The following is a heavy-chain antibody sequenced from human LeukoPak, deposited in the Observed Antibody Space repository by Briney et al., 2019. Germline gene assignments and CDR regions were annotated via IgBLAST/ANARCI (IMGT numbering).Heavy chain of an antibody. D-gene: IGHD3-22*01. V-gene: IGHV3-23*01. CDR1: GFTFSSYA. Sequence: GGSLRLSCAASGFTFSSYAMSWVRQAPGKGLEWVSAISGSGGSTYYADSVKGRFTISRDNSKNTLYLQMNSLRAEDTAVYYCAKAKSYDSSRRPLYYFDYWGQGTLVTVSS. CDR3: AKAKSYDSSRRPLYYFDY. CDR2: ISGSGGST. J-gene: IGHJ4*02.